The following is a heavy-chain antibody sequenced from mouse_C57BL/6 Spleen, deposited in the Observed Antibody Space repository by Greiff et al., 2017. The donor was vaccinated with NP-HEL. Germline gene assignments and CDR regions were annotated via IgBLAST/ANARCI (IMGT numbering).Heavy chain of an antibody. V-gene: IGHV1-66*01. CDR2: IYPGSGNT. Sequence: QVQLKESGPELVKPGASVKISCKASGYSFTRYYIHWVKQRPGQGLEWIGWIYPGSGNTKYNETFKGKATLTADTSSSTAYMQLSSLTSEDSAVYYCARSFTTVVELDYWGQGTTLTVSS. CDR1: GYSFTRYY. CDR3: ARSFTTVVELDY. D-gene: IGHD1-1*01. J-gene: IGHJ2*01.